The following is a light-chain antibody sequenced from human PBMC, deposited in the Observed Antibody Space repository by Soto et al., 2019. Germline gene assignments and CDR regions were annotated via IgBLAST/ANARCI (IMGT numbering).Light chain of an antibody. V-gene: IGKV4-1*01. Sequence: DIVMTQSPDSLAVSLGERATINCKSSQSVLYSSNNKNYLAWYQQRPGQPPKLIIYWASNRESGVPDRFSGSGSGTDFTLTITSLQAEDVAVYYCHQYESTPPTFGQGTKLEIK. CDR3: HQYESTPPT. CDR1: QSVLYSSNNKNY. CDR2: WAS. J-gene: IGKJ2*01.